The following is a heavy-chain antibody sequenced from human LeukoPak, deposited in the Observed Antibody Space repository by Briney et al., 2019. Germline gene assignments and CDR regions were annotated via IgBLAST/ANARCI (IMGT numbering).Heavy chain of an antibody. Sequence: SETLSLTCTVSGGSISTSTYYWGWIRQPPGKGLEWIGSIYYSGSTYYNPSLKSRVTISVDTSKNQFSLKLSSVTAADTAVYYCARVPYQYYFDYWGQGTLVTVSS. V-gene: IGHV4-39*07. J-gene: IGHJ4*02. D-gene: IGHD3-16*01. CDR3: ARVPYQYYFDY. CDR2: IYYSGST. CDR1: GGSISTSTYY.